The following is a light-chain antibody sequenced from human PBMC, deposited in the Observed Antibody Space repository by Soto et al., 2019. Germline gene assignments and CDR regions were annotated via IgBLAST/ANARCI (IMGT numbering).Light chain of an antibody. CDR1: QSVSSK. Sequence: VMTQSPATLSLSPGERVTLSCRASQSVSSKLVWYQQKPGQAPRFLIYGASNRATGIPDRFSGSGSGTDFTLTISRLEPEDFAVYYCQQYGNSGTFGQGTKVDIK. J-gene: IGKJ1*01. CDR2: GAS. CDR3: QQYGNSGT. V-gene: IGKV3-20*01.